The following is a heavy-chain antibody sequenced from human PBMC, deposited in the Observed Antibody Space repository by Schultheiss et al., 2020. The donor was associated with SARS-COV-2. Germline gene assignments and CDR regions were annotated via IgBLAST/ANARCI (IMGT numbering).Heavy chain of an antibody. J-gene: IGHJ5*02. CDR1: GGSISSYY. CDR3: ARRVVESAVINEYNWLDP. V-gene: IGHV4-4*07. Sequence: SQTLSLTCPVSGGSISSYYWSWIRQPAGKGLEWIGRIYTSGSTNYNPSLRSRVTMSLDTSNNQFSLTLTSVTATDTAVYYCARRVVESAVINEYNWLDPWGQGTLVTVSS. D-gene: IGHD6-13*01. CDR2: IYTSGST.